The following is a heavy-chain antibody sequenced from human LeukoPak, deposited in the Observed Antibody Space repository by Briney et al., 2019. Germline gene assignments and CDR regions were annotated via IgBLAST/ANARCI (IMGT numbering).Heavy chain of an antibody. CDR2: ISGSGGST. Sequence: GGSLRLSCAASGFTVSSNYMSWVRQAPGKGLEWVSAISGSGGSTYYADSVKGRFTISRDNSKNTLYLQMNSLRAEDTAVYYCAKDPPFDYYDSSGYPFDYWGQGTLVTVSS. D-gene: IGHD3-22*01. CDR3: AKDPPFDYYDSSGYPFDY. CDR1: GFTVSSNY. J-gene: IGHJ4*02. V-gene: IGHV3-23*01.